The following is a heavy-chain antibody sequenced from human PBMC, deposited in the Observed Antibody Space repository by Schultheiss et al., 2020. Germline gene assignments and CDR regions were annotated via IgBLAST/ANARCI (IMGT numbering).Heavy chain of an antibody. CDR1: GGSISSGSYY. Sequence: SETLSLTCTVSGGSISSGSYYWSWIRQPAGKGLEWIGEINHSGSTNYNPSLKSRVTISVDTSKNQFSLKLSSVTAADTAVYYCARDESSGWYYYWGQGTLVTVSS. CDR3: ARDESSGWYYY. D-gene: IGHD6-19*01. CDR2: INHSGST. J-gene: IGHJ4*02. V-gene: IGHV4-61*10.